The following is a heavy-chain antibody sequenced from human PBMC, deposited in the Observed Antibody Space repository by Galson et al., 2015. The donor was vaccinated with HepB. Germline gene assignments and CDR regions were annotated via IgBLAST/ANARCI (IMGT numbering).Heavy chain of an antibody. D-gene: IGHD3-22*01. CDR3: AREQGYDSSGYYWSSFDY. J-gene: IGHJ4*02. CDR1: GFTFSSYE. V-gene: IGHV3-48*03. CDR2: ISSSGSTI. Sequence: LRLSCAASGFTFSSYEMNWVRQAPGKGLEWVSYISSSGSTIYYADSVKGRFTISRDNAKNSLYLQMNSLRAEDTAVYYCAREQGYDSSGYYWSSFDYWGQGTLVTVSS.